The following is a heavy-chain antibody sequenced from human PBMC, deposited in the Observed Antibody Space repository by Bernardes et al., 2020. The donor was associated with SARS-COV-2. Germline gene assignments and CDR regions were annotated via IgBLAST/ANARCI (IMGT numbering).Heavy chain of an antibody. J-gene: IGHJ4*02. Sequence: ASVKVSCKASGYTFTSYGISWVRQAPGQGPEWMGWISAYNGNTNYAQKLQGRVTMTTDTSTSTAYMELRSLRSDDTAVYYCARDWGAEGWLAQRDYWGQGTLVTVSS. CDR1: GYTFTSYG. V-gene: IGHV1-18*01. CDR3: ARDWGAEGWLAQRDY. D-gene: IGHD3-16*01. CDR2: ISAYNGNT.